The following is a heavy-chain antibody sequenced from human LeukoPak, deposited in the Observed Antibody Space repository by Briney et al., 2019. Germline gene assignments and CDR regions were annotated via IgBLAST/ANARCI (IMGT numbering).Heavy chain of an antibody. Sequence: GGSLRLSCAASGFTVSSNYMSWVRKAPGKGLEWVSVIYSGGSTYYADSVKGRFTISRHNSKNTLYLQMNSLRAEDTAVYYCATLSGYSPFDYWGQGTLVTVSS. D-gene: IGHD3-22*01. CDR1: GFTVSSNY. J-gene: IGHJ4*02. V-gene: IGHV3-53*04. CDR3: ATLSGYSPFDY. CDR2: IYSGGST.